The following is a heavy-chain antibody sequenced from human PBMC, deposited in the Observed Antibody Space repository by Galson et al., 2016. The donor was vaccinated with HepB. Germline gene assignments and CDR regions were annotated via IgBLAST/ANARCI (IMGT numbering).Heavy chain of an antibody. CDR1: GYTFTTYG. J-gene: IGHJ4*02. V-gene: IGHV1-3*04. Sequence: VKVSCKASGYTFTTYGMHWVRQAPGQGLEWMGWINTGNGDTKFSQKFQGRLTINRDTSASTVYVEVRSLRYEDTAVYFCAKEGVLRAATSLAYWGQGTLVTVSS. CDR2: INTGNGDT. D-gene: IGHD2-15*01. CDR3: AKEGVLRAATSLAY.